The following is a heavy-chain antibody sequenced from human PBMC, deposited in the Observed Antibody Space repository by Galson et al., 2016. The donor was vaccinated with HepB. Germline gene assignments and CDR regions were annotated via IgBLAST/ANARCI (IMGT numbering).Heavy chain of an antibody. Sequence: PARVKPTQTLTLTCTFSGFSLSTSGMCVSWIRQPPGKALEWLALIDWDEDKYYSTSLKTRLTISKDTSKNQVVLTMTNMDPVDTATYYCARMKNYYYGMDVWGQGTTVTVSS. J-gene: IGHJ6*02. V-gene: IGHV2-70*01. CDR2: IDWDEDK. CDR1: GFSLSTSGMC. CDR3: ARMKNYYYGMDV.